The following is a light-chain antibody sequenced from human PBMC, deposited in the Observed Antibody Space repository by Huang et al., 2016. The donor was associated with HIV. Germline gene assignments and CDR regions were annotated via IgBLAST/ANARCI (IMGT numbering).Light chain of an antibody. J-gene: IGKJ4*01. CDR2: DAA. CDR1: QSVSSN. Sequence: DIVMTQSPATLSVSPGERATLSCRASQSVSSNLAWYQQKPGQAPRFLIYDAATRAAGIPVRFSGSGFGTEFTLTISSLQSEDFAVYFCQQYNQWPPRTFGGGTKVEIE. CDR3: QQYNQWPPRT. V-gene: IGKV3-15*01.